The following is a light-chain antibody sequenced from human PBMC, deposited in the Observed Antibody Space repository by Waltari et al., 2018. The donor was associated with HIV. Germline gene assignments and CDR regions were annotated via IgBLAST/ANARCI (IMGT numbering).Light chain of an antibody. J-gene: IGLJ2*01. CDR3: ATWDRSLSRVI. Sequence: QSVLTQPPSVSAAPRQKVTISCSGTSSNIGNNFVSWYQQLPGTAPKLLIYDNKKRPSGLPDRFSGAKSGTSATLGITGLQTGDEADYFCATWDRSLSRVIFGGGTRLTVL. V-gene: IGLV1-51*01. CDR2: DNK. CDR1: SSNIGNNF.